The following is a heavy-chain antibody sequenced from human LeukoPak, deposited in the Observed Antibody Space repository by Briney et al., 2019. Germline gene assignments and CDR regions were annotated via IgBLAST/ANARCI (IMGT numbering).Heavy chain of an antibody. J-gene: IGHJ5*02. CDR1: GFTFSSYS. D-gene: IGHD5-24*01. V-gene: IGHV3-48*01. CDR2: ISSSSSTI. CDR3: ARDNSVRDEAWWFNP. Sequence: GGSLRLSCAASGFTFSSYSMNWVRQAPGKGLEWVSYISSSSSTIYYADSVKGRFTISRDNAKNSLYLQINSLRAEDTAVYYCARDNSVRDEAWWFNPWGQGTLVTVSS.